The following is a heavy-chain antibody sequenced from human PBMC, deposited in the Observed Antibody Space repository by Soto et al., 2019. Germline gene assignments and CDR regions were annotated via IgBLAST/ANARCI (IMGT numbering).Heavy chain of an antibody. Sequence: PGGSLRLSCAASGFTFSSYDMHWVRQATGKGLEWVSAIGTAGDTYYPGSVKGRFTISRENAKNSLYLQMNSLRAGDTAVYYCARAIDYDILTGYPAPPDYWGQGTPVTVSS. D-gene: IGHD3-9*01. CDR1: GFTFSSYD. V-gene: IGHV3-13*04. CDR3: ARAIDYDILTGYPAPPDY. J-gene: IGHJ4*02. CDR2: IGTAGDT.